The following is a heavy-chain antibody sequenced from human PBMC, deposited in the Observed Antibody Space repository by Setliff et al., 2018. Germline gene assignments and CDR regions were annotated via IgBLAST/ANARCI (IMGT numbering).Heavy chain of an antibody. J-gene: IGHJ6*02. CDR1: GFTVSTNY. V-gene: IGHV3-7*01. D-gene: IGHD6-13*01. CDR3: ARDQVYGSSWYYYYYGMDV. CDR2: IKQDGSEK. Sequence: GSLRLSCAASGFTVSTNYMIWVRQAPGKGLEWVANIKQDGSEKYYVDSVKGRFTISRDNAKNSLYLQMNSLRAEDTAVYYCARDQVYGSSWYYYYYGMDVWGQGTTVTVSS.